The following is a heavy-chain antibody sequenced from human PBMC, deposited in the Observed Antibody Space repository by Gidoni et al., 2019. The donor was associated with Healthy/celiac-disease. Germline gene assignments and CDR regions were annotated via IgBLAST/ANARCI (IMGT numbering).Heavy chain of an antibody. CDR2: ISVRCVRT. Sequence: EVHLLECGGGLVHTGWSLRLSCAACGFSFRSYAMSWFRQAPGKGLEWVAAISVRCVRTYYADSVKGRFTISRYNSKNTLYLQMNSLRAEDTAVYYCAKGSVLDSYYYYYGMDVWGQGTTVTVSS. J-gene: IGHJ6*02. V-gene: IGHV3-23*01. CDR3: AKGSVLDSYYYYYGMDV. CDR1: GFSFRSYA. D-gene: IGHD2-15*01.